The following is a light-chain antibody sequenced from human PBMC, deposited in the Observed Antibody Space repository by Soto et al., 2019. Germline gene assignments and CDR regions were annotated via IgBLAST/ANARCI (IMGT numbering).Light chain of an antibody. J-gene: IGKJ2*01. CDR1: QTITGY. CDR2: AAS. Sequence: DIQMTQSPSSLSASVGDRVTITCRASQTITGYLNWYQQRPGKAPKLLIYAASSLQSGVPSRFSGSGSGTDFTLTINSLQPEDSATYYCQQSHGIPYTFGQGTKLEIK. CDR3: QQSHGIPYT. V-gene: IGKV1-39*01.